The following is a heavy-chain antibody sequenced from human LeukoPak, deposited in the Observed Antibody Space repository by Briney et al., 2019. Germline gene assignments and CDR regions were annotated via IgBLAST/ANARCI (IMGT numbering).Heavy chain of an antibody. CDR2: INSDVSST. CDR3: VRDYKYVLLL. D-gene: IGHD2-15*01. V-gene: IGHV3-74*01. Sequence: GESLRLSCAASGFTFNNYWMHWVRQAPGKGLMGCSRINSDVSSTIYADSVMGRFTMSRDNAKNTLYVQRNSLRAEDTAGYEWVRDYKYVLLLWRQGPRVSV. CDR1: GFTFNNYW. J-gene: IGHJ4*02.